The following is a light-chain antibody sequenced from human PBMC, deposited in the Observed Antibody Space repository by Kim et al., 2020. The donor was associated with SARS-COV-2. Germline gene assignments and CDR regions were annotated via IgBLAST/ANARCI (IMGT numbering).Light chain of an antibody. J-gene: IGKJ2*03. CDR3: QQYAGSPLYS. V-gene: IGKV3-20*01. CDR2: GAS. CDR1: RSVSGDY. Sequence: PGDRATISCRGSRSVSGDYLAWYQQKPGQAPRLVIYGASTRATGIPDRFSGSGSGTDFTLTINRLEPEDFAVYYCQQYAGSPLYSFGQGTKLEI.